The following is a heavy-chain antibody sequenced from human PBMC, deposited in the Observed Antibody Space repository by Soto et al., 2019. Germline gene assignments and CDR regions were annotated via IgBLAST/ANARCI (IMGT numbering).Heavy chain of an antibody. J-gene: IGHJ4*02. D-gene: IGHD6-13*01. Sequence: QLQLQESGPGLVKPSETLSLTCTVSGGSISSSSYYWGWIRQPPGKGLEWIGSIYYSGSTYYNPSLKSRVTISVDTSKNQCSLKLSSVTAADTAVYYCARRPGGIAAAGDDYWGQGTLVTVSS. CDR2: IYYSGST. CDR1: GGSISSSSYY. CDR3: ARRPGGIAAAGDDY. V-gene: IGHV4-39*01.